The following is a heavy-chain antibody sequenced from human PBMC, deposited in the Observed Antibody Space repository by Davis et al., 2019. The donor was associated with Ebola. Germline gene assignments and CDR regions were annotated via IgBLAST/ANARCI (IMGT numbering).Heavy chain of an antibody. Sequence: GESLKISCAASGFSFSDYWMSWVRQAPGKGLEWVSAIRGSGGSTYYADSVKGRFTISRDNSKNTLYLQMNSLRAEDTALYYCARHSIYGSGSYYNTGSHYYYMDVWGKGTTVTVSS. V-gene: IGHV3-23*01. CDR2: IRGSGGST. D-gene: IGHD3-10*01. CDR3: ARHSIYGSGSYYNTGSHYYYMDV. CDR1: GFSFSDYW. J-gene: IGHJ6*03.